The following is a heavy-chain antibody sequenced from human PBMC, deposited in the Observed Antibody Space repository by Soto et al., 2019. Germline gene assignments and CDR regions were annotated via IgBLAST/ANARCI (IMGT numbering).Heavy chain of an antibody. J-gene: IGHJ5*02. D-gene: IGHD2-8*01. V-gene: IGHV4-4*02. CDR1: GGSVSGDDW. Sequence: QVQLQESGPGLVKPSETLSLTCAVSGGSVSGDDWWSWVRQPPEKGLEWIGEIYQSGTTNYNPSRHSPVTIPLDKSKNQLSLKLTSLTAAATAVYYCASGSGCRVDPWGQGTLVTVSS. CDR2: IYQSGTT. CDR3: ASGSGCRVDP.